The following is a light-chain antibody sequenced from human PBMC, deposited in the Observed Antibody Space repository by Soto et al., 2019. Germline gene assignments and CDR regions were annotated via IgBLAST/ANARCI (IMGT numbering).Light chain of an antibody. Sequence: DIEMTQSPSFLSASAGDRITLTCRASQNIGKYVNWYQQSPGKAPNLLIFGASNLQSGVPSRFGGSGSGTEFTLTINSLQPEDFATYFCQQVFTPPYTLGQGTTVEVK. CDR1: QNIGKY. CDR2: GAS. CDR3: QQVFTPPYT. V-gene: IGKV1-39*01. J-gene: IGKJ1*01.